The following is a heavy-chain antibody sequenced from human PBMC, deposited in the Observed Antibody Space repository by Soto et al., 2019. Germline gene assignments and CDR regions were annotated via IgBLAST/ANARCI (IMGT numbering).Heavy chain of an antibody. D-gene: IGHD6-13*01. CDR3: AKDWGSSGWYNWFDP. CDR2: ISHDGGAT. CDR1: GFTFSTSG. Sequence: QVQLVESGGGVVQSWRYLRLSCAASGFTFSTSGMHWIRQAPGKGLEWVAMISHDGGATYYVDSVKGRFTISRDTDKNTLHLQMDSLRPEDTATYYCAKDWGSSGWYNWFDPWGQGTLVTVSS. V-gene: IGHV3-30*18. J-gene: IGHJ5*02.